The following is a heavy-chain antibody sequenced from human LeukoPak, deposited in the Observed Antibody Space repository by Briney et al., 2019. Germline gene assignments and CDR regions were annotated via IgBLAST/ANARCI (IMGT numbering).Heavy chain of an antibody. CDR2: INTDGSRI. J-gene: IGHJ1*01. D-gene: IGHD3-16*01. CDR1: GFTFSGYW. CDR3: ASVLGDVYLWKGDGPFQH. V-gene: IGHV3-74*01. Sequence: GGSLRLSCEASGFTFSGYWMHWVRQAPGKGPVWVSHINTDGSRIRYADSVKDRFTISRDNAKNTLYLQMNSLSAEDTTVYYCASVLGDVYLWKGDGPFQHWGQGTLVTVSS.